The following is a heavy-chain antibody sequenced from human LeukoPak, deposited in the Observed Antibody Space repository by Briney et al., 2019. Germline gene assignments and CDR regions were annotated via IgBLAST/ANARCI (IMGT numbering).Heavy chain of an antibody. CDR3: AREYSSTSGRAFDI. CDR2: ISNSGSAI. D-gene: IGHD6-6*01. J-gene: IGHJ3*02. V-gene: IGHV3-48*01. CDR1: GFTSSSYS. Sequence: GSLRLSCAASGFTSSSYSMNRVRQAPGKGLEWVSYISNSGSAIYYADSVKGRFTISRDNAKNSLFLQMNSLRADDTAVYYCAREYSSTSGRAFDIWGQGTMVTVSS.